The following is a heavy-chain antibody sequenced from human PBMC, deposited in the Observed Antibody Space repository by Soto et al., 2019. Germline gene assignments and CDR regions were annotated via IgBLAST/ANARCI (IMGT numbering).Heavy chain of an antibody. CDR2: ISYDGSNK. V-gene: IGHV3-30*18. D-gene: IGHD2-2*01. J-gene: IGHJ6*02. CDR3: AKGGVVVPAAGDYYYGMDV. Sequence: QVQLVESGGGVVQPGRSLRLSCAASGFTFSSYVMHWVRQAPGKGLEWVAVISYDGSNKYYADSVKGRFTISRDNSKNTLYLQMNSLRAEDTAVYYCAKGGVVVPAAGDYYYGMDVWGQGTTVTVSS. CDR1: GFTFSSYV.